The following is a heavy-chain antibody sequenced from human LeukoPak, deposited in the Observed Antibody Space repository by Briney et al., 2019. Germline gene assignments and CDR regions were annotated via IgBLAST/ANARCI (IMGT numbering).Heavy chain of an antibody. CDR1: GGSISSSSYY. J-gene: IGHJ5*02. CDR2: IYYSGST. D-gene: IGHD3-10*01. Sequence: SSETLSLTCTVSGGSISSSSYYWGWIRQPPGKGLEWIGSIYYSGSTYYNPSLKSRVTMSVDTSKNQFSLKLSSVTAADTAVYYCARTPLLWPNWFDPWGQGTLVTVSS. CDR3: ARTPLLWPNWFDP. V-gene: IGHV4-39*07.